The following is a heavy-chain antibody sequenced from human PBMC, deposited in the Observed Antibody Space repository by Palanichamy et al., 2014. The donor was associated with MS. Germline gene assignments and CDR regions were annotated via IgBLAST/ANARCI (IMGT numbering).Heavy chain of an antibody. D-gene: IGHD3-3*02. CDR1: GGSISNFY. CDR2: IFYSGAT. CDR3: ARGRVGEYDSGHYWGGYFDY. J-gene: IGHJ4*02. V-gene: IGHV4-59*01. Sequence: QVQLQESGPGLVKPSETLSLTCTVSGGSISNFYWSWIQQPPGKGLEWIGYIFYSGATNYNPSLKSRVTMSVDTSKNQFSLRLSSVTAADTAVYYCARGRVGEYDSGHYWGGYFDYWGQGTLVSVSS.